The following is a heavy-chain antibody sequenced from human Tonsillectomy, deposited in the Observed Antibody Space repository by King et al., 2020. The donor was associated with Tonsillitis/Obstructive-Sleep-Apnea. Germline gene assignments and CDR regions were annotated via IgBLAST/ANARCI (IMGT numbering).Heavy chain of an antibody. Sequence: VQLVESGGGLVKPGGSLRLSCAASGFTFSSYSMNWVRQAPGKGLEWVSSISSSSSYIYYADSMKGRFTISRDNANNSLYLQMNSLRAEDTAVYYCARDSDDAFDIWGQGTMVTVSS. V-gene: IGHV3-21*01. CDR3: ARDSDDAFDI. J-gene: IGHJ3*02. CDR1: GFTFSSYS. CDR2: ISSSSSYI.